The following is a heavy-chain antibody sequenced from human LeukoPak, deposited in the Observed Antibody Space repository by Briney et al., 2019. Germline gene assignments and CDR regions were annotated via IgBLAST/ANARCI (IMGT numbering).Heavy chain of an antibody. D-gene: IGHD6-13*01. CDR2: IIPIFGTA. J-gene: IGHJ4*02. CDR3: GRVGLAAAGTSPSYDY. CDR1: GGTFSSYA. Sequence: SVKVSCKASGGTFSSYAISWVRQAPGQGLEWMGRIIPIFGTANYAQKFQGRVTITTDESTSTAYMELSSLRSEDTAVYYCGRVGLAAAGTSPSYDYWGQGTLVTVSS. V-gene: IGHV1-69*05.